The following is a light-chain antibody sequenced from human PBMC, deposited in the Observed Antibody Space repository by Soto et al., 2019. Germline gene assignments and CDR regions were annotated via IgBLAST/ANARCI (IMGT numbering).Light chain of an antibody. CDR1: QSINTY. CDR3: QQRFKGPPIT. V-gene: IGKV3-11*01. CDR2: DAS. J-gene: IGKJ5*01. Sequence: EIVLTQSPATLSLSPGEKATLSCRASQSINTYLAWYQQRAGQAPRLLIYDASSRAAGVPARFSGSGSGTDFTLTISSLEPEDFAVYYCQQRFKGPPITFGQGTRLEIK.